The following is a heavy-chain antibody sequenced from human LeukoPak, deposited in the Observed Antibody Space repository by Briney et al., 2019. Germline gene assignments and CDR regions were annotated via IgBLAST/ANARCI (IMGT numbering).Heavy chain of an antibody. D-gene: IGHD3-10*01. CDR2: ISHEGSNK. CDR1: GFSFSSYG. CDR3: AHSRWFGESDV. J-gene: IGHJ6*02. Sequence: AKPLRLSCAASGFSFSSYGMHWVRQAPGKGLQWVAVISHEGSNKYYADSVKGRFTISRDNSKNTLYLQMNSLRAEDTAVYYCAHSRWFGESDVWGQGTTVTVSS. V-gene: IGHV3-30*03.